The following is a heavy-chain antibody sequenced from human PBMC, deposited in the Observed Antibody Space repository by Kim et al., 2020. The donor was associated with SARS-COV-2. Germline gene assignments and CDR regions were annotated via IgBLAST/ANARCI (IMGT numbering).Heavy chain of an antibody. CDR1: GYTFTSYY. J-gene: IGHJ5*02. D-gene: IGHD2-2*01. CDR3: ARGVVVVPAAIVWFDP. CDR2: INPSGGST. Sequence: ASVKVSCKASGYTFTSYYMHWVRQAPGQGLEWMGIINPSGGSTSYAQKFQGRVTMTRDTSTSTVYMELSSLRSEDTAVYYCARGVVVVPAAIVWFDPWGQGTLVTVSS. V-gene: IGHV1-46*01.